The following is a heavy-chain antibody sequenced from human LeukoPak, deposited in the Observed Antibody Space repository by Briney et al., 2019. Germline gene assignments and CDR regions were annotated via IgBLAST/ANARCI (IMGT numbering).Heavy chain of an antibody. CDR3: ARVAVLLWFGDP. CDR2: ISSSSSYT. D-gene: IGHD3-10*01. J-gene: IGHJ5*02. CDR1: GFTFSDYY. Sequence: PGGSLRLSCAASGFTFSDYYMSWIRQAPGKGLEWVSYISSSSSYTNYADSVKGRFTISRDNSKNSLYLQMNSLRAEDTAVYYCARVAVLLWFGDPWGQGTLVTVSS. V-gene: IGHV3-11*06.